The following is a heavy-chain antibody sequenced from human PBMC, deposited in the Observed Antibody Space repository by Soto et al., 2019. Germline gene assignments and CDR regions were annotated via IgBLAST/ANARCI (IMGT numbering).Heavy chain of an antibody. D-gene: IGHD5-12*01. CDR2: IWYDGSNK. J-gene: IGHJ4*02. Sequence: GSLRLSCAAPGFTFSSYGMHWVRQAPGKGLEWVAVIWYDGSNKYYADSVKGRFTISRDNSKNTLYLQMNSLRAEDTAVYYCARDAVATRSLDYWGQGTLVTVSS. CDR3: ARDAVATRSLDY. V-gene: IGHV3-33*01. CDR1: GFTFSSYG.